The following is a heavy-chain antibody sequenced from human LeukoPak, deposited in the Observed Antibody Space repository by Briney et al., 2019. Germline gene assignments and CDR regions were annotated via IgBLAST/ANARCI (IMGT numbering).Heavy chain of an antibody. CDR2: IYYSGST. CDR1: DGAITGYY. V-gene: IGHV4-59*12. Sequence: SETLSLTCTVSDGAITGYYWGWLRQPPGKGLEWIGHIYYSGSTNYNPSLKSRVTISVDTSKNHFSLKLNSVTAADTAVYYCARGYSTSWTYYFDYWGQGALVTVSS. D-gene: IGHD6-13*01. J-gene: IGHJ4*02. CDR3: ARGYSTSWTYYFDY.